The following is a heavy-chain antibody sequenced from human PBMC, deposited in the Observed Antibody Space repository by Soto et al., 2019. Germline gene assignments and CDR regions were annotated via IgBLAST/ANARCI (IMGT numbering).Heavy chain of an antibody. Sequence: ASVKVSCKASGYTFTSYGISWVRQAPGQGLEWMGWISAYNGNTNYAQKLQGRVAMTTDTSTSTAYMELRSLRSDDTAVYYCAREQTIFGVAGDAFEIWGQGTMVIVSS. CDR1: GYTFTSYG. V-gene: IGHV1-18*01. CDR2: ISAYNGNT. J-gene: IGHJ3*02. CDR3: AREQTIFGVAGDAFEI. D-gene: IGHD3-3*01.